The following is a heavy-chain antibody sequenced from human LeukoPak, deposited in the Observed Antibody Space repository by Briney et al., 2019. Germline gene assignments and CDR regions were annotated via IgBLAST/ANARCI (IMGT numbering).Heavy chain of an antibody. CDR1: AFIFKNCA. CDR3: AKGFSAGTMDY. Sequence: GGSLRLSCAASAFIFKNCAMHRVRQPPGKGLEWVAVISYHGSKQYYIDSVKGRFTISRDNSKDTVYLQMNSLRPDDTAVYYCAKGFSAGTMDYWGQGTLVTVSS. V-gene: IGHV3-30*18. CDR2: ISYHGSKQ. D-gene: IGHD1-1*01. J-gene: IGHJ4*02.